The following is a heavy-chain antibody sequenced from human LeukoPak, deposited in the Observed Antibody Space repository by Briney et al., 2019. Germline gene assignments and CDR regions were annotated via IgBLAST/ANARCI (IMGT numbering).Heavy chain of an antibody. J-gene: IGHJ4*02. CDR2: IRYDGSNK. D-gene: IGHD3-10*01. Sequence: AGGSLRLSCAASGFTFSSYGMHWVRQAPGKGLEWVAFIRYDGSNKYYADSVKGRFTISRDNSKNTLYLQMNSLRAEDTAVYYCARAGMVQGVILTYLDYWGQGTLVTVSS. CDR1: GFTFSSYG. V-gene: IGHV3-30*02. CDR3: ARAGMVQGVILTYLDY.